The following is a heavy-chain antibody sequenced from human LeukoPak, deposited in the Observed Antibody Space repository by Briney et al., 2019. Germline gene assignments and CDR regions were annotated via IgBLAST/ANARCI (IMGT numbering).Heavy chain of an antibody. CDR3: ARREDYGDYGGDNWFDP. Sequence: SETLSLTCTVSGGSISSGGYYWSWIRQHPGKGLEWIGYIYYSGSTYYNPSLKSRVTISVDTSKNQFSLKLSSVTAADTAVYYCARREDYGDYGGDNWFDPWGQGTLVTVSS. CDR1: GGSISSGGYY. V-gene: IGHV4-31*03. CDR2: IYYSGST. D-gene: IGHD4-17*01. J-gene: IGHJ5*02.